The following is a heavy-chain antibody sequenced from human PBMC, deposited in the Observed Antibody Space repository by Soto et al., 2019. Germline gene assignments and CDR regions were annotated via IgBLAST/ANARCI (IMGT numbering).Heavy chain of an antibody. Sequence: QVQLVESGGGVVQPGRSLRISCAASGFTLRSYAMHWVRQAPGKGLEWVAVISYEGSNQYYADSVKGRFTLTRDNSKKTVDLQMNSLRPDDTAVYYCARSPSYYGIDVWGQGTKVTVSS. V-gene: IGHV3-30*04. CDR2: ISYEGSNQ. CDR1: GFTLRSYA. J-gene: IGHJ6*02. CDR3: ARSPSYYGIDV.